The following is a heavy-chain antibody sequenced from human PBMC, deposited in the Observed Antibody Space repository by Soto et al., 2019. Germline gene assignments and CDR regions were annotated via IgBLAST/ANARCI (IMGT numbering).Heavy chain of an antibody. J-gene: IGHJ4*02. D-gene: IGHD6-25*01. Sequence: AETLSLTCAVYGRSFSGYQWIWIRQPPGKGLEWIGEINHSGIPNYNSSLESRVTISIDTSKNQFSLKLSSVTAADTAVYYCARGWRAAFDYWGQGTLVTVSS. CDR1: GRSFSGYQ. CDR3: ARGWRAAFDY. V-gene: IGHV4-34*01. CDR2: INHSGIP.